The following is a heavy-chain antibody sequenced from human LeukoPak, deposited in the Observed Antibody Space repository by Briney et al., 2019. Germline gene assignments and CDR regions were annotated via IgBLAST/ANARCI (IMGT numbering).Heavy chain of an antibody. D-gene: IGHD5-12*01. CDR2: IFYSGNT. CDR3: ARIYRYSGLNYYFDQ. V-gene: IGHV4-39*01. J-gene: IGHJ4*02. CDR1: GGSISSTTDF. Sequence: PSETLSLTCTVSGGSISSTTDFWGWVRQPPGKGLERLGNIFYSGNTYYNHYLKSRITISVDTSKNQFSLRLIPVTAADTAVYYCARIYRYSGLNYYFDQWGQGTLVSVSS.